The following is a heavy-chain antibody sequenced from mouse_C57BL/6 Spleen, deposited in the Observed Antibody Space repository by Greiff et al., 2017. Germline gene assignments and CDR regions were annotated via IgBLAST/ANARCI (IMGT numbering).Heavy chain of an antibody. CDR1: GYTFTSYW. D-gene: IGHD3-2*02. CDR2: IYPSDSET. CDR3: ARSGDPHYYAMDY. J-gene: IGHJ4*01. V-gene: IGHV1-61*01. Sequence: VQLQQPGAELVRPGSSVKLSCKASGYTFTSYWMDWVKQRPGQGLEWIGNIYPSDSETHYNQKFKDKATLTVDKSSSTAYMQLSSLTSEDSAGYYCARSGDPHYYAMDYWGQGTSVTVSS.